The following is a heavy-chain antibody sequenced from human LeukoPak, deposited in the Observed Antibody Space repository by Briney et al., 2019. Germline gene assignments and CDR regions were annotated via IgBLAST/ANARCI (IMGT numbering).Heavy chain of an antibody. D-gene: IGHD3-10*02. Sequence: GGSLRLSCAASGFTFNSYSMNWVRQAPGKGLEWVSYISSSGSTIYYADSVKGRFTISRDKAKNSLYLQMNSLRAEDTAVYYCAELGITMIGGVWGKGTTVTISS. V-gene: IGHV3-48*01. CDR2: ISSSGSTI. CDR1: GFTFNSYS. J-gene: IGHJ6*04. CDR3: AELGITMIGGV.